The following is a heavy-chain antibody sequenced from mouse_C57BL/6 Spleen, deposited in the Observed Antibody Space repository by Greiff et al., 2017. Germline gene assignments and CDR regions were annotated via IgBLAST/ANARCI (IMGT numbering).Heavy chain of an antibody. CDR1: GFSLTSYG. CDR3: ARKGFAY. V-gene: IGHV2-2*01. CDR2: IWSGGST. J-gene: IGHJ3*01. Sequence: QVQLKESGPGLVQPSQSLSITCTVSGFSLTSYGVHWVRQSPGKGLEWLGVIWSGGSTDYNAAVISRLSISKDNSKSQVFFKMNSLQADDTAIYYCARKGFAYWGQGTLVTVSA.